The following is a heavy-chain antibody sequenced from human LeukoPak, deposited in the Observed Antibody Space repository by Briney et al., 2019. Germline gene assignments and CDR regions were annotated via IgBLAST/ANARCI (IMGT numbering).Heavy chain of an antibody. CDR2: INPNGLT. V-gene: IGHV4-61*02. Sequence: PSETLSLTCTVSSGPINNGNGSYYWSWIRQPAGKGLEWIGRINPNGLTMYNPSVESRVTISLDTSKKQFSLKLTSVTAADTAVYFCASHFSEWGIDAFDVWGQGTAVTVSS. D-gene: IGHD1-26*01. CDR1: SGPINNGNGSYY. J-gene: IGHJ3*01. CDR3: ASHFSEWGIDAFDV.